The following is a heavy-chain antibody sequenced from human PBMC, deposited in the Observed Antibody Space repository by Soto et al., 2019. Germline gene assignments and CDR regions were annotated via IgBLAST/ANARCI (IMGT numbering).Heavy chain of an antibody. CDR1: GGSISSGDYY. CDR3: ARSYCTNGVGYMGWFDP. V-gene: IGHV4-30-4*01. D-gene: IGHD2-8*01. J-gene: IGHJ5*02. CDR2: IYYSGST. Sequence: QVQLQESGPGLVKPSQTLSLTCTVSGGSISSGDYYWSWIRQPPGKGLEWIGYIYYSGSTYYNPSLKSRVTISVDTSKHSCSLKLSSVTDADTAVYYCARSYCTNGVGYMGWFDPWGKGTLVTVCS.